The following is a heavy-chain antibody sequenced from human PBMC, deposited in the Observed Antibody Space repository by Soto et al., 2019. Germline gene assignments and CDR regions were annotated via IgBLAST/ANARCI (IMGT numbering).Heavy chain of an antibody. J-gene: IGHJ3*01. D-gene: IGHD1-7*01. Sequence: EVQLLESGGGLVQPGGSLRLSCAASGFTFNTYVMNWVRQAPGKGLEWVSTISYSADKTHYADSVKGRFTISRDNSRNTMFLQMNSLMADDAAVYYCARRARTATTNWGAFDVRGQGTMVTVSS. CDR2: ISYSADKT. CDR1: GFTFNTYV. V-gene: IGHV3-23*01. CDR3: ARRARTATTNWGAFDV.